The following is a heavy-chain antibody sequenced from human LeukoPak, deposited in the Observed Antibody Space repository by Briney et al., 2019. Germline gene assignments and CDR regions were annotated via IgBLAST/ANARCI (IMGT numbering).Heavy chain of an antibody. CDR3: AGGKYYYGSGSYHPGLPADY. J-gene: IGHJ4*02. CDR2: IYYSGST. CDR1: GGSISSYY. Sequence: PSETLSLTCTVSGGSISSYYWSWLRQPPGKGLEWIGYIYYSGSTNYNPSLKSRVTISVDTSKNQFPLKLSSVTAADTAVYYCAGGKYYYGSGSYHPGLPADYWGQGTLVTVSS. D-gene: IGHD3-10*01. V-gene: IGHV4-59*01.